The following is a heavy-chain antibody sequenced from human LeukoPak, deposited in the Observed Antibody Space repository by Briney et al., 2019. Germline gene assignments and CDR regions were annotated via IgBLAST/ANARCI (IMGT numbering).Heavy chain of an antibody. CDR2: IYYSGST. CDR1: GGSISSYY. CDR3: ARDSGSSWSFDY. Sequence: KPSETLSLTCTVSGGSISSYYWSWIRQPPGKGLEWIGYIYYSGSTNYNPSLKSRVTISVDTSKNQFSLKLSSVTAADTAVYYCARDSGSSWSFDYWGQGTLVTVSS. D-gene: IGHD6-13*01. V-gene: IGHV4-59*01. J-gene: IGHJ4*02.